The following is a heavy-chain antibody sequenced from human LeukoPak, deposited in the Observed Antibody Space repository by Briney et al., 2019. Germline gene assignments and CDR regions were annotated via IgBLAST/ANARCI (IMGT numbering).Heavy chain of an antibody. CDR1: GFTFSVYA. CDR3: ARETTGDAFDI. D-gene: IGHD4-17*01. J-gene: IGHJ3*02. V-gene: IGHV4-59*01. Sequence: GSLRLSCAASGFTFSVYAMSWIRQPPGKGLEWIGYIYDSEITSYNPSLKSRVTISADTSRKQFSLRLRSVTAADTAVYYCARETTGDAFDIWGQGTMVTVSS. CDR2: IYDSEIT.